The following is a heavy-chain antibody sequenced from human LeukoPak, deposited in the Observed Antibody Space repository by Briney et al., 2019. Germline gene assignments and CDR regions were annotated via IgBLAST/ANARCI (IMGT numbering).Heavy chain of an antibody. CDR2: IYNSGST. D-gene: IGHD3-10*01. V-gene: IGHV4-59*01. J-gene: IGHJ2*01. CDR1: GDSISNYY. CDR3: ARSLYYGSGSYYRNWYFDL. Sequence: KTSETLSLTCTVSGDSISNYYCNWIRQPPGKGLEWIGHIYNSGSTKYNPSLKSRVTISVDTSKNQFSLKLSSVTAADTAVYYCARSLYYGSGSYYRNWYFDLWGRGTLVTVST.